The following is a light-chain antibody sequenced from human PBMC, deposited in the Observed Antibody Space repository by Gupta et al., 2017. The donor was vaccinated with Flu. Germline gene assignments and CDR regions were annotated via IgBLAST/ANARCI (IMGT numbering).Light chain of an antibody. Sequence: IVLTQSPAIRSLSPGERATLSCKTSQSIGSGYLSWYQHRPGRAPRLLIQGGFDRATGIPDRFSGSGSETEFILTISSLDPEDFAVYYCHYCGDSPPGTFGQGTRVESK. CDR3: HYCGDSPPGT. V-gene: IGKV3-20*01. J-gene: IGKJ1*01. CDR1: QSIGSGY. CDR2: GGF.